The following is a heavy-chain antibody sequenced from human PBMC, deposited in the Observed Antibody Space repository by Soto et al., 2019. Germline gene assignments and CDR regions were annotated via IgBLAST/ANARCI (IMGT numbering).Heavy chain of an antibody. Sequence: GGSLRLSCAASGFTFSSYAMSWVRQAPGKGLEWDSAISGSGGSTYYADSVKGRFTISRDNSKNTLYLQMNSLRAEDTAVYYCAKDITMVRGVIRDYYYYGMDVWGQGTTVTVSS. D-gene: IGHD3-10*01. CDR1: GFTFSSYA. CDR2: ISGSGGST. V-gene: IGHV3-23*01. CDR3: AKDITMVRGVIRDYYYYGMDV. J-gene: IGHJ6*02.